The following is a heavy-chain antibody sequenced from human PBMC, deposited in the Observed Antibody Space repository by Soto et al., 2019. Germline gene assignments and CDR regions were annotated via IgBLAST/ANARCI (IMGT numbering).Heavy chain of an antibody. CDR1: GGTFSSYA. CDR2: IIPIFGTA. V-gene: IGHV1-69*12. CDR3: AGAKGGGSCCYYYGMDV. Sequence: QVQLVQSGAEVKKPGSSVKVSCKASGGTFSSYAISWVRQAPGQGLEWMGGIIPIFGTANYAQKFQGRVTINAAESTSTAYMELSSLRSEDTAVYYCAGAKGGGSCCYYYGMDVWGQGTTVTVSS. D-gene: IGHD2-15*01. J-gene: IGHJ6*02.